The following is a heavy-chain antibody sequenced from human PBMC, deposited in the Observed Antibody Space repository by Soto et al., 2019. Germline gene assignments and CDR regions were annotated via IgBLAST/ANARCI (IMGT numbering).Heavy chain of an antibody. D-gene: IGHD3-3*01. CDR3: AKGGITIFGVVIYEHS. Sequence: GGSLRLSCAASGFTFSSYGMHWVRQAPGKGLEWVAVISYDGSNKYYADSVKGRFTISRDNSKNTLYLQMNSLRAEDTAVYYCAKGGITIFGVVIYEHSWGQGTLVTVSS. CDR1: GFTFSSYG. V-gene: IGHV3-30*18. CDR2: ISYDGSNK. J-gene: IGHJ5*02.